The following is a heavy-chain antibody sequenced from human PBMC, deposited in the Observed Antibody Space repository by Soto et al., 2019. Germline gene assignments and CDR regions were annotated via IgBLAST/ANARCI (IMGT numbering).Heavy chain of an antibody. V-gene: IGHV3-21*01. J-gene: IGHJ4*02. Sequence: GSLRLSCAASGFTFSSYSMNWVRQAPGKGLEWVSSISSSSYIYYADSVKGRFTISRDNAKNSLYLQMNSLRAEDTAVYYCAREVGTMVDTHFDYWGQGTLVTVSS. CDR3: AREVGTMVDTHFDY. CDR2: ISSSSYI. D-gene: IGHD3-10*01. CDR1: GFTFSSYS.